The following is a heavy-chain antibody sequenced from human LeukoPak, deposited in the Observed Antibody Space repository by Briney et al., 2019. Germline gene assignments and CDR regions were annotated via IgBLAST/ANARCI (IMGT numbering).Heavy chain of an antibody. CDR3: AGTVTNPYYFDY. CDR2: ISSSSSYI. Sequence: PGGSLRLSCAASGFTFSSYSMNWVRQAPGKGLEWVSSISSSSSYIYYADSVKGRFTISRDNAKNSLYLQMNSLRAEDTAVYYCAGTVTNPYYFDYWGQGTLVTVSS. V-gene: IGHV3-21*01. J-gene: IGHJ4*02. D-gene: IGHD4-17*01. CDR1: GFTFSSYS.